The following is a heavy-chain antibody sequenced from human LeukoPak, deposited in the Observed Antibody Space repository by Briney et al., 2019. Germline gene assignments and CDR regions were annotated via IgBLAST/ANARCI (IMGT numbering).Heavy chain of an antibody. J-gene: IGHJ4*02. Sequence: SETLSLTCTVSGDSISSANYYWGWVRQPPGKGLEWIGSIYFSGSTYYNPSLKSRVTISVETSKFQFSLKLNSVTAADTAVYYCARDSCSSTSCRKKFDNWGQGTLVTVSS. CDR1: GDSISSANYY. D-gene: IGHD2-2*01. CDR3: ARDSCSSTSCRKKFDN. CDR2: IYFSGST. V-gene: IGHV4-39*07.